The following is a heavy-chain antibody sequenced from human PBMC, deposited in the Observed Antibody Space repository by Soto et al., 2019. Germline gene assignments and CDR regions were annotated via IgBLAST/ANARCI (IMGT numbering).Heavy chain of an antibody. CDR1: GGTFSSYT. CDR3: ATELPKPEPASNNWFDP. J-gene: IGHJ5*02. D-gene: IGHD2-15*01. CDR2: IIPILGIA. Sequence: QVQLVQSGAEVKKPGSSVKVSCKASGGTFSSYTISWVRQAPGQGLEWMGRIIPILGIANYAQKFQGRVTITADKSTSTAYMELSSLRSEDTAVYYCATELPKPEPASNNWFDPWGQGTLVTVSS. V-gene: IGHV1-69*08.